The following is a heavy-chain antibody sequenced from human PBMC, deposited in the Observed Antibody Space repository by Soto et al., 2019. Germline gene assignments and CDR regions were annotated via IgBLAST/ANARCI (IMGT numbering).Heavy chain of an antibody. D-gene: IGHD6-19*01. V-gene: IGHV3-21*01. CDR2: ISRSSSYV. CDR1: GFTFSAHI. Sequence: GGSLRLSCAASGFTFSAHIMNWVRQAPGKGLEWVSSISRSSSYVYYADSVKGRFTISRDDANNSLYLQMNSLRAEDTAVYYCARVVAVAGPNYYYYGMDVWGQGTTVTVSS. CDR3: ARVVAVAGPNYYYYGMDV. J-gene: IGHJ6*02.